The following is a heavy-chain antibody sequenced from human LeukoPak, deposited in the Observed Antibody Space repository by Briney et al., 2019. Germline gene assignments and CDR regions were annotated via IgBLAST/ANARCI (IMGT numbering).Heavy chain of an antibody. Sequence: GSLRLSCAASGFTFSSYGMHWVRQAPGKGLEWVAAIWYDGSNKYYADSVKGRFTISRDNSKNTLYLQMNSLRAEDTAVYYCARDSVSVVVPAAVNWFDPWGQGTLVTVSS. CDR2: IWYDGSNK. CDR3: ARDSVSVVVPAAVNWFDP. CDR1: GFTFSSYG. D-gene: IGHD2-2*01. V-gene: IGHV3-33*01. J-gene: IGHJ5*02.